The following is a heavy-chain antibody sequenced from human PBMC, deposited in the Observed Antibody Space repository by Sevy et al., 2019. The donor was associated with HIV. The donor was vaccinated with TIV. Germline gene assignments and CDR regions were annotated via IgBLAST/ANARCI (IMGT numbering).Heavy chain of an antibody. CDR2: IYTSGST. D-gene: IGHD3-22*01. Sequence: SETLSLTCTVSGGSISSGSYYWSWIRQPAGKGLEWIGRIYTSGSTNYNPSLKSRVTMSVDTSKNQFSLKRSSVTAADTSVYYCAREWGYYDSSGYYYGLYGMDVWGQGTTVTVSS. V-gene: IGHV4-61*02. CDR3: AREWGYYDSSGYYYGLYGMDV. CDR1: GGSISSGSYY. J-gene: IGHJ6*02.